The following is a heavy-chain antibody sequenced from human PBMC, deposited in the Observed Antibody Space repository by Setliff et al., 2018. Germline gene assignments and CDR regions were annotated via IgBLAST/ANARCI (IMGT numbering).Heavy chain of an antibody. CDR2: IIPIFGTA. Sequence: SVKVSCKASGGTFSSYAISWVRQAPGQGLEWMGGIIPIFGTANYAQKFQGRVTITADESTSTAYMELSSLRSDDTAVYYCARDGGTGSNFDYWGQGTLVTVSS. CDR3: ARDGGTGSNFDY. J-gene: IGHJ4*02. D-gene: IGHD1-1*01. V-gene: IGHV1-69*13. CDR1: GGTFSSYA.